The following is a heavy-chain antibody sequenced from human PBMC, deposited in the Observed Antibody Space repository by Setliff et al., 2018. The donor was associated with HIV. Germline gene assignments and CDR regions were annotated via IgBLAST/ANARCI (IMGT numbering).Heavy chain of an antibody. CDR2: IHTDGTTT. V-gene: IGHV3-74*03. J-gene: IGHJ4*02. CDR1: GFTFSSYW. D-gene: IGHD1-1*01. CDR3: ARGKNWNDFDY. Sequence: PGGSLRLSCAASGFTFSSYWMHWVRQAPGKGLMWVSRIHTDGTTTMYAGSVKGRFTISRDSAKSTLYLQMNSLRAEDTALYYCARGKNWNDFDYWGQGTLVTVSS.